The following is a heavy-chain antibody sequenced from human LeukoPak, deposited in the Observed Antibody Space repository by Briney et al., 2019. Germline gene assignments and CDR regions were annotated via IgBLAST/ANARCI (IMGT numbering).Heavy chain of an antibody. CDR2: INHSGST. Sequence: PSETLSLTCAVYGGSSSGYYWSWIRQPPGKGLEWIGEINHSGSTKYNPSLKSRVTISIDTSKNQLSLKLSSVTAADTAVYSCVRHVARAFDIWGQGTKVTVSS. V-gene: IGHV4-34*01. CDR1: GGSSSGYY. CDR3: VRHVARAFDI. J-gene: IGHJ3*02.